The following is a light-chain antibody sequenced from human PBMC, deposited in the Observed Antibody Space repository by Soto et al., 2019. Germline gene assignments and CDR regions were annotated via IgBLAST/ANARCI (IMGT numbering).Light chain of an antibody. CDR1: QIVSSSY. CDR2: GAT. CDR3: HQYGSPPAT. Sequence: EIGFTQSPGTRAWCPGEMSTLSCMASQIVSSSYLAWYHQRPGQAPRLLIYGATSRAPGIPDRFSGSGSGTDFTLTITSLQPEDFAAYYCHQYGSPPATFGQGT. J-gene: IGKJ5*01. V-gene: IGKV3-20*01.